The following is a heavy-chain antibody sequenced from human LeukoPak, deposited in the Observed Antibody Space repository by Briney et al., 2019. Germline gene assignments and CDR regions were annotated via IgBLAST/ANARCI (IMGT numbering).Heavy chain of an antibody. D-gene: IGHD6-13*01. V-gene: IGHV4-4*07. CDR1: GGSISSYY. CDR2: IYTGGST. J-gene: IGHJ4*02. CDR3: AVSWFRAFDY. Sequence: PSETMFLTCTASGGSISSYYWSWLRQPAGKGLEWIGLIYTGGSTNYNPSLKSRVTISVDTSKNQSSLKLSSVTAANAAVYYCAVSWFRAFDYWGQGTLVTVSS.